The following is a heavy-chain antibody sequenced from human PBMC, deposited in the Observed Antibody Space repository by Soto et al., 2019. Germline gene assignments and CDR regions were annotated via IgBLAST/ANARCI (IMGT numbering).Heavy chain of an antibody. CDR2: IYWDDDK. V-gene: IGHV2-5*02. CDR1: GFSLKTSEVG. CDR3: AHSFDWYYFDS. Sequence: ITLKESGPTLVQPTQTLTLTCTFSGFSLKTSEVGVGWIRQPPGKALEWLALIYWDDDKRYSPSLRSRLTITKDTSKNQVVLTLSNMDPVDTATYFCAHSFDWYYFDSWGHGTLVTVSS. J-gene: IGHJ4*01. D-gene: IGHD3-9*01.